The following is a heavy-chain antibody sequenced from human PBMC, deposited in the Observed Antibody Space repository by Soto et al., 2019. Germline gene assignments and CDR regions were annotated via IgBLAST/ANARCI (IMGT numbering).Heavy chain of an antibody. J-gene: IGHJ3*02. CDR2: IYYSGST. D-gene: IGHD6-13*01. CDR3: ARRLPSGSSCYEEEGRADAFDI. V-gene: IGHV4-39*01. Sequence: SETLSLTCTVSGGSISSSSYCWGWIRQPPGKGLEWIGSIYYSGSTYYNPSLKSRVTISVDTSKNQFSLKLSSVTAADTAVYYCARRLPSGSSCYEEEGRADAFDIWCQGTMVTVSS. CDR1: GGSISSSSYC.